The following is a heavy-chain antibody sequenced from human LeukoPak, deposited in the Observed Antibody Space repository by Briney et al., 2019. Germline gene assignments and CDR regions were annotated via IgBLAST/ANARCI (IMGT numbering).Heavy chain of an antibody. CDR2: ISSDGTTK. CDR1: GFTLSSHV. J-gene: IGHJ3*01. V-gene: IGHV3-30-3*01. D-gene: IGHD3-3*01. Sequence: PGGSLRLSCVASGFTLSSHVMHWVRQAPGKGLEWVALISSDGTTKYNADSVEGRFTISRDTSMDTLYLQTNSLRVDDTSVYYCARGILSPRSVAFDVWGQGTMVTVS. CDR3: ARGILSPRSVAFDV.